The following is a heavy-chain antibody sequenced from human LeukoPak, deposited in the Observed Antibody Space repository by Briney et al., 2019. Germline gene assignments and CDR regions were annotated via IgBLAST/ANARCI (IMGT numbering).Heavy chain of an antibody. Sequence: ASVKVSCKASGYTFTSYYMHWVRQAPGQGLEWMGIINPSGGSTSYAQKFQGRVTMTRDTSTSTVYMELSRLRSDDTAVYYCAREAKPTPAAINWFDPWGQGTLVTVSS. CDR1: GYTFTSYY. CDR2: INPSGGST. J-gene: IGHJ5*02. V-gene: IGHV1-46*01. D-gene: IGHD2-2*02. CDR3: AREAKPTPAAINWFDP.